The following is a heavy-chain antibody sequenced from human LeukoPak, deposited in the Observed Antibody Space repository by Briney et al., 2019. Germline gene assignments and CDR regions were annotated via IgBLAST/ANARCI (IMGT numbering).Heavy chain of an antibody. V-gene: IGHV3-66*01. Sequence: GGSLRLSCAASGFTVSSNYMSWVRQAPGKGLEWVSVIYSGGSTYYADSVKGRFTISGDNPKNTLYLQMNSLRAEDTAVYYCARDSGSGTFDYWGQGTLVTVSS. CDR3: ARDSGSGTFDY. CDR2: IYSGGST. J-gene: IGHJ4*02. D-gene: IGHD3-10*01. CDR1: GFTVSSNY.